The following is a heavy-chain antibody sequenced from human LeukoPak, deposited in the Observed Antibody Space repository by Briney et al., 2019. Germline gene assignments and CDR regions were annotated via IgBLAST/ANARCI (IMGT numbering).Heavy chain of an antibody. V-gene: IGHV4-59*08. CDR1: GGSISSYY. CDR2: IYYSGST. D-gene: IGHD5-12*01. CDR3: ARRRIVATTANYYHYGMDV. Sequence: SETLSLTCTVSGGSISSYYWSWIRQPPGKGLEWIGYIYYSGSTNYNPSLKSRVTISVDTSKNQFSLKLSSVTAADTAVYYCARRRIVATTANYYHYGMDVWGQGTTVTVSS. J-gene: IGHJ6*02.